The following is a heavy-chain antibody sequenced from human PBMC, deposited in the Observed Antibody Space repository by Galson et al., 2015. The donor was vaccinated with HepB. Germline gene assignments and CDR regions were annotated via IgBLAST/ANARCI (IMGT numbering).Heavy chain of an antibody. J-gene: IGHJ4*02. CDR3: ARVGDYYDIQSPMGLDY. Sequence: SVKVSCKASGYTFTSYGISWVRQAPGQGLEWMGWISAYNGNTNYAQKLQGRVTMTTDTSTSTAYMELRSLRSDNTAVYYCARVGDYYDIQSPMGLDYWGQGTLVTVSS. CDR1: GYTFTSYG. D-gene: IGHD3-22*01. CDR2: ISAYNGNT. V-gene: IGHV1-18*01.